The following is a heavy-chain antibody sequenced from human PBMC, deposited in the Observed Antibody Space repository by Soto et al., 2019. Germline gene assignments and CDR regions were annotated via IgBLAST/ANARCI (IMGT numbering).Heavy chain of an antibody. D-gene: IGHD3-10*01. CDR2: INHSGNT. Sequence: SETLSLTCAVYGGSFSGYYWSWIRQPPGKGLEWIGEINHSGNTNYNPSLKSRVTISVDTSKNQFSLKLSSVTAADTAVYYCARAPRGNYGYPSYFDYWGQGTLVTVSS. J-gene: IGHJ4*02. V-gene: IGHV4-34*01. CDR1: GGSFSGYY. CDR3: ARAPRGNYGYPSYFDY.